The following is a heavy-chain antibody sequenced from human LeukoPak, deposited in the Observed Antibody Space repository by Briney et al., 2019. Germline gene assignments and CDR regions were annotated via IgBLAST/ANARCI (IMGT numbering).Heavy chain of an antibody. CDR3: ARLLSNGYGPDRYFDY. J-gene: IGHJ4*02. V-gene: IGHV5-51*01. CDR2: IYPGDSDT. D-gene: IGHD5-18*01. Sequence: GESLKISCKGSGYRFTNYWIAWVRQMPGKGLEWMGIIYPGDSDTRYNPSFQGQVTISADRSFSSAYVQWSSLKASDTAMYYCARLLSNGYGPDRYFDYWGQGTLVTVPS. CDR1: GYRFTNYW.